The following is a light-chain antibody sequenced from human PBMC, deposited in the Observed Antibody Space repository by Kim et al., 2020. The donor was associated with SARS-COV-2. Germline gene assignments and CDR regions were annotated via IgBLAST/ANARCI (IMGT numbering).Light chain of an antibody. Sequence: PGERATLSCRASQSVSVTSVAWYQQKPGQAPRLLIYGASSRATGIPDRFSGSGSGTDFTLTINRLEPEDFAVYYCQQYDSSSRWTFGQGTKVDIK. CDR1: QSVSVTS. CDR3: QQYDSSSRWT. CDR2: GAS. J-gene: IGKJ1*01. V-gene: IGKV3-20*01.